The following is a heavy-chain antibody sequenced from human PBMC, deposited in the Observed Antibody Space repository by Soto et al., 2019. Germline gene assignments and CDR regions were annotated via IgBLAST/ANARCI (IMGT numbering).Heavy chain of an antibody. D-gene: IGHD3-22*01. CDR2: TYYRSKWYN. CDR3: ARVSHSSGYPENWFDP. Sequence: LSQTLSLTCAISGDSVSSNSAAWNWIRQSPSRGLEWLGRTYYRSKWYNDYAVSVKSRITINPDTSKNQFSLQLNSVTPEDTAVYYCARVSHSSGYPENWFDPWGQGTLVTVSS. CDR1: GDSVSSNSAA. V-gene: IGHV6-1*01. J-gene: IGHJ5*02.